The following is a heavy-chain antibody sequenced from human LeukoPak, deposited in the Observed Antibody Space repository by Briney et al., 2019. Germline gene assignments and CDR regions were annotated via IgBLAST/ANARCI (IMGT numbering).Heavy chain of an antibody. CDR3: ARAHEDTAMT. V-gene: IGHV4-59*01. D-gene: IGHD5-18*01. CDR2: TYYSGST. J-gene: IGHJ5*02. Sequence: SETLSLTCTVSGGSISSYYWSWIRQPPGKGLEWIGYTYYSGSTNYNPSLKSRVTISVDTSKNQFSLKLSSVTAADTAVYYCARAHEDTAMTWGQGTLVTVSS. CDR1: GGSISSYY.